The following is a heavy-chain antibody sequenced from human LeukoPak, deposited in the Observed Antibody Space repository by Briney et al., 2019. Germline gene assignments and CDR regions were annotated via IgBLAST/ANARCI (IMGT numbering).Heavy chain of an antibody. CDR3: VLGATIKYFDY. Sequence: GASVKVSCKASGYTFSSDAINWVRQATGQGVECRGWMNPNSGNTGYAQKFQGRVTMTRNTSISTAYMELSSLRSKDRAVYYCVLGATIKYFDYWGQGTLVTASS. J-gene: IGHJ4*02. D-gene: IGHD5-24*01. CDR1: GYTFSSDA. V-gene: IGHV1-8*01. CDR2: MNPNSGNT.